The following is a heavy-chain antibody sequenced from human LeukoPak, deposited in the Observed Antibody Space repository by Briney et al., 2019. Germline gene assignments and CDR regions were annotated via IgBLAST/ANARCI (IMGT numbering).Heavy chain of an antibody. CDR2: ISGSGGST. Sequence: PGGSLRLSCVASGFTFSSHEMNWVRQAPGKGLEWVSAISGSGGSTYYADSVKGRFTISRDNSKNTLYLQMNSLRAEDTAVYYCANLPLSGYCSSTSCYVGGFDYWGQGTLVTVSS. V-gene: IGHV3-23*01. CDR3: ANLPLSGYCSSTSCYVGGFDY. CDR1: GFTFSSHE. D-gene: IGHD2-2*01. J-gene: IGHJ4*02.